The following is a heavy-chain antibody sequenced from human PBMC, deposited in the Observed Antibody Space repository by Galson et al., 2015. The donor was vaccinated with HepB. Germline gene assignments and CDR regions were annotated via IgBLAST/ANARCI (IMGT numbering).Heavy chain of an antibody. CDR2: ISSASTGI. D-gene: IGHD3-16*01. Sequence: SLRLSCAASGFTFSTYSMNWVRQAPGKWLEWVSYISSASTGIYYADSVKGRFTISRDNAKSSLFLQMNSLRDEDTAVYYCARESGWLIDNWGQGTLVTVSS. CDR3: ARESGWLIDN. J-gene: IGHJ4*02. CDR1: GFTFSTYS. V-gene: IGHV3-48*02.